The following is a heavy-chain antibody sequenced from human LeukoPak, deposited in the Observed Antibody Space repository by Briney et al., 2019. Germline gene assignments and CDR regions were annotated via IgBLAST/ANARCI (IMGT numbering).Heavy chain of an antibody. D-gene: IGHD6-19*01. CDR1: GYTFTGYY. CDR2: INPNSGGT. CDR3: ARRGSSGFLYYFDY. V-gene: IGHV1-2*02. J-gene: IGHJ4*02. Sequence: ASVKVSCKASGYTFTGYYMHWVRQAPGQGLEWMGWINPNSGGTNYAQKFQGRVTMTRDTSISTTYLELSRLRSDDTAVYYCARRGSSGFLYYFDYSGQGILVTVSS.